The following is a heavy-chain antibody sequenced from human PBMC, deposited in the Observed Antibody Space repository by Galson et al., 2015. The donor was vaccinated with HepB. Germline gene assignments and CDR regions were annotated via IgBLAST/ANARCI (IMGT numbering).Heavy chain of an antibody. J-gene: IGHJ3*02. V-gene: IGHV3-74*01. CDR2: INSDGSST. Sequence: SLRLSCAASGFTFSSYWMHWVRQAPGKGLVWVSRINSDGSSTSYADSVKGRFTISRDNAKNTLYLQMNSLRAEDTAVYYCARVGREPYVVDAFDIWGQGTMVTVSS. D-gene: IGHD1-26*01. CDR1: GFTFSSYW. CDR3: ARVGREPYVVDAFDI.